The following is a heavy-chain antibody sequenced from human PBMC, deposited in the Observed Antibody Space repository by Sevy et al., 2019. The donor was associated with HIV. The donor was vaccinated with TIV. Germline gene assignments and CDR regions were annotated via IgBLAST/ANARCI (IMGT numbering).Heavy chain of an antibody. D-gene: IGHD3-10*01. Sequence: SETLSLTCTVSGGSISSSSYYWGWIRQPPGKGLEWIGSIYYSGSTYYNPSLKSRVTISVDTSKNQFSLKLSSVTAADTAVYYCAGQGDYYGSGSYYNVLDYWGQGTLVTVSS. CDR3: AGQGDYYGSGSYYNVLDY. CDR2: IYYSGST. CDR1: GGSISSSSYY. V-gene: IGHV4-39*01. J-gene: IGHJ4*02.